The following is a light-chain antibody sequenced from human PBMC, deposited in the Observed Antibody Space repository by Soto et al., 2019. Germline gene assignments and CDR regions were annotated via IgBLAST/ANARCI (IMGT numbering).Light chain of an antibody. Sequence: DIQMTQSPSSPSASVGDRVTITCRASQSISSSLSWYQHKPGKAPKLLIYAASTLQSGVPSRFSGGGSGTDFTLTISSLQPEDFATYYCQQSAATPPTFGQGTKV. CDR1: QSISSS. J-gene: IGKJ1*01. V-gene: IGKV1-39*01. CDR3: QQSAATPPT. CDR2: AAS.